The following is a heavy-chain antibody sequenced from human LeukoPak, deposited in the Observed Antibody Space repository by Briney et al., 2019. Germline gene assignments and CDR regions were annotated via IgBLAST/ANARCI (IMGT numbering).Heavy chain of an antibody. CDR1: GITSITSA. J-gene: IGHJ4*02. V-gene: IGHV3-23*01. D-gene: IGHD5/OR15-5a*01. CDR2: ISGSGGSA. CDR3: AKLLRVSVVPYYDY. Sequence: PGGSLRLSCEASGITSITSAMSWVRQAPGKGLEWVSAISGSGGSAYYTDSVKGRFTKSRDNSQSTLNLQMNSLRAEETAVYYGAKLLRVSVVPYYDYWGQRALVTASS.